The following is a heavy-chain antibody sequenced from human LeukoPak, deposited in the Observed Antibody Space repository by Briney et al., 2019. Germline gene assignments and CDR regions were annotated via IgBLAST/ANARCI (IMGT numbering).Heavy chain of an antibody. V-gene: IGHV1-18*01. Sequence: PSVKVSCNASGYTFTSYGISWVRQAPGHGREWMGWISAYNGNTNYAQKIQGRVTMTTHTSTRTAYMELRSLRSDDTAVYHCARDIAVAGSRGAFDIWGQGTMVTVSS. J-gene: IGHJ3*02. CDR3: ARDIAVAGSRGAFDI. CDR1: GYTFTSYG. D-gene: IGHD6-19*01. CDR2: ISAYNGNT.